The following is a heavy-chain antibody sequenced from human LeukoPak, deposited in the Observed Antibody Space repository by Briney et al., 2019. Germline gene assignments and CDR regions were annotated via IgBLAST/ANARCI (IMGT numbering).Heavy chain of an antibody. Sequence: GGSLRLSCAASGFGFSSFAMSWVRQAPGKGLEWVSGISTSGDTTYYADSVKGRFTTSRDNSKSTLSLQMNSLRAEDTAVYFCAKGKYIWNDSPFDSWDQGALVTVSS. CDR3: AKGKYIWNDSPFDS. D-gene: IGHD1-1*01. CDR1: GFGFSSFA. J-gene: IGHJ4*02. V-gene: IGHV3-23*01. CDR2: ISTSGDTT.